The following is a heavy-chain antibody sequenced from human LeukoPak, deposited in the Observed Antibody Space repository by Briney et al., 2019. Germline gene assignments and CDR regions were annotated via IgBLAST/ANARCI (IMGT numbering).Heavy chain of an antibody. V-gene: IGHV3-48*02. CDR2: ITSSSSTR. D-gene: IGHD2-2*01. CDR1: GFTFSTYS. J-gene: IGHJ4*02. Sequence: PGGSLRLSCAASGFTFSTYSMNWVRQAPGKGLEWVSYITSSSSTRHYADSVQGRFTISRDNAENSLYLQMDSLRDEDTAMYYCTRDPSALDYWGQGTLVTVSS. CDR3: TRDPSALDY.